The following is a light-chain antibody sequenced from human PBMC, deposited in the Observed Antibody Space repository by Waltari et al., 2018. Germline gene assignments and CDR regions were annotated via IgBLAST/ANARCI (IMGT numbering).Light chain of an antibody. CDR2: DAS. CDR1: QSVSSY. Sequence: EIVSTQSPATLSLSPGERATLTCRASQSVSSYVAWYQHKTGQAPRLLMYDASNWATGIPARFSGSGSGTDFTLTISSLEPEDFAVYYCQQRSNWPSYTFGQGTKLEIK. J-gene: IGKJ2*01. CDR3: QQRSNWPSYT. V-gene: IGKV3-11*01.